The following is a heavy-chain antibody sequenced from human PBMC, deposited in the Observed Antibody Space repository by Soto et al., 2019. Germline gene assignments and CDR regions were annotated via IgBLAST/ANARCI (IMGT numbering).Heavy chain of an antibody. CDR3: AKRGPDILTGYYSYYYYYGMDV. V-gene: IGHV3-23*01. J-gene: IGHJ6*02. D-gene: IGHD3-9*01. CDR1: GFTFSSYA. CDR2: ISGSGGST. Sequence: LRLSCAASGFTFSSYAMSWVRQAPGKGLEWVSAISGSGGSTYYADSVKGRFTISRDNSKNTLYLQMNSLRAEDTAVYYCAKRGPDILTGYYSYYYYYGMDVWGQGTTVTVSS.